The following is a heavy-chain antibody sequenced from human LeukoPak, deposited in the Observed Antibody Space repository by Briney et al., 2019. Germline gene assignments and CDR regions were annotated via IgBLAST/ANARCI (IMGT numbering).Heavy chain of an antibody. CDR1: GFRVSDYY. V-gene: IGHV3-21*01. Sequence: GGSLRLSCAVSGFRVSDYYMSWVRQAPGKGLEWVSSISSSSSYIYYADSVKGRFTISRDNAKNSLYLQMNSLRAEDTAVYYCATPTRITIFGVVRDYWGQGTLVTVSS. J-gene: IGHJ4*02. CDR3: ATPTRITIFGVVRDY. D-gene: IGHD3-3*01. CDR2: ISSSSSYI.